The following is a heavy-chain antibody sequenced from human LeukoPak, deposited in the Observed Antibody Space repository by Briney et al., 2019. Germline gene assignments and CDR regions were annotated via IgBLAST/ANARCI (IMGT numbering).Heavy chain of an antibody. V-gene: IGHV1-2*02. Sequence: ASVKVSCKASGYTFTGYYMHWVRQAPGQGLEWMGWINPNSGGTNYAQKLQGRVTMTTDTSTSTAYIEFRSLRSDDTAVYYCARDSFPYYYDSSGYLDAFDIWGQGTMVTVPS. CDR2: INPNSGGT. CDR1: GYTFTGYY. CDR3: ARDSFPYYYDSSGYLDAFDI. J-gene: IGHJ3*02. D-gene: IGHD3-22*01.